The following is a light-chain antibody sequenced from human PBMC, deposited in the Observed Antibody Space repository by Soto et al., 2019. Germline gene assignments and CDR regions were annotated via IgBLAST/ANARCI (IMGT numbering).Light chain of an antibody. CDR1: SSDVGFYNY. CDR3: CSYAHGSSYV. CDR2: EVA. V-gene: IGLV2-14*01. J-gene: IGLJ1*01. Sequence: QSVLTQPASVSGSPGQSITISCTGTSSDVGFYNYVSWYQQQQAGKAPKLMIYEVAKRPSGVSIRFSGSKSANTASLTISGLQAEDEADYYCCSYAHGSSYVFGAGTKLTVL.